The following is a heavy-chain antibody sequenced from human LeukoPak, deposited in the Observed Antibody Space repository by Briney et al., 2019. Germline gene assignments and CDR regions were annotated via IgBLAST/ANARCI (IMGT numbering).Heavy chain of an antibody. CDR3: AREGGIYCSGGSCSNWFDP. Sequence: PGGSLRLSCAASGFTFSSYEMNWVRQAPGKGLEWVSYISIGGRTQYYADSVKGRFTISRDNAKNSLYLQMNSLRAEDTAVYYCAREGGIYCSGGSCSNWFDPWGQGTLVTVSS. D-gene: IGHD2-15*01. J-gene: IGHJ5*02. CDR2: ISIGGRTQ. V-gene: IGHV3-48*03. CDR1: GFTFSSYE.